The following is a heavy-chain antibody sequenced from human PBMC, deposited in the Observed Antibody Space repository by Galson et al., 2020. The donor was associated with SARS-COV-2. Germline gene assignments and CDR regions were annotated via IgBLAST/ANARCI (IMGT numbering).Heavy chain of an antibody. CDR2: IYYSGST. J-gene: IGHJ6*03. CDR3: ARDLGSLLPGAIDYYYYMDV. V-gene: IGHV4-39*02. Sequence: SETLSLTCTVSGGSISSSSYYWGWIRQPPGKGLEWIGSIYYSGSTYYNPSLKSRVTISVDKSKNHFSLNLISVTVADTAVYYCARDLGSLLPGAIDYYYYMDVWCNGTTVTVSS. D-gene: IGHD2-2*01. CDR1: GGSISSSSYY.